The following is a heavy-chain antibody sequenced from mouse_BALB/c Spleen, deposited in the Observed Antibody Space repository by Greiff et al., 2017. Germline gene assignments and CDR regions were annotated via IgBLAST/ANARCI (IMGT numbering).Heavy chain of an antibody. D-gene: IGHD2-2*01. CDR3: ARQGVTRAMDY. CDR1: GFTFSSYT. V-gene: IGHV5-12-2*01. CDR2: ISNGGGST. J-gene: IGHJ4*01. Sequence: EVHLVESGGGLVQPGGSLKLSCAASGFTFSSYTMSWVRQTPEKRLEWVAYISNGGGSTYYPDTVKGRFTISRDNAKNTLYLQMSSLKSEDTAMYYCARQGVTRAMDYWGQGTSVTVSS.